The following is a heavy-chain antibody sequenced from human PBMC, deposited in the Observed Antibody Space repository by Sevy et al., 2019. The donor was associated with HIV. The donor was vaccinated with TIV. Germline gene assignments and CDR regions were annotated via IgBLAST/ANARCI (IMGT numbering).Heavy chain of an antibody. D-gene: IGHD6-13*01. CDR2: IFYSGST. Sequence: SDTLSLTCTVSVGSVGNDDYYWSWIRQPPGKGLEWIGYIFYSGSTYYNPSLKSRGSISVDTSKNHFSLRLRSVTAADTAVYYCARGVASSGAYKFDYWGPGTLVTVSS. CDR3: ARGVASSGAYKFDY. V-gene: IGHV4-30-4*02. J-gene: IGHJ4*02. CDR1: VGSVGNDDYY.